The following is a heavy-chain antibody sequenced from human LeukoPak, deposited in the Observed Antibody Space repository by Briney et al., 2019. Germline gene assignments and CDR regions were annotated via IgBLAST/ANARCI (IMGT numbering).Heavy chain of an antibody. Sequence: SVKVSCKASGGTFSSYAISWVRQAPGQGLEWMGGIIPIFGTANYAQKFQGRVTITADESTSTAYMELSSLRSEDTAVYYCAREGVVAASPYYFDYWGQGTLVTVSS. D-gene: IGHD2-15*01. J-gene: IGHJ4*02. CDR1: GGTFSSYA. CDR3: AREGVVAASPYYFDY. V-gene: IGHV1-69*13. CDR2: IIPIFGTA.